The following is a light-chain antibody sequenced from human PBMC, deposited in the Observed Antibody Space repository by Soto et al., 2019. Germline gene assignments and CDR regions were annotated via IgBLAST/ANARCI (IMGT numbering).Light chain of an antibody. J-gene: IGKJ1*01. CDR1: RSVSSNY. CDR2: GAS. Sequence: EIVLTQSPGTLSLSPGERATLSCRASRSVSSNYLAWYQQKPGQCPRLLIYGASSRATGIPDRFSGSGSGTDFTLTISRLEPEDFAMYYCQQYGSSSGWTFGQGTKVDNK. CDR3: QQYGSSSGWT. V-gene: IGKV3-20*01.